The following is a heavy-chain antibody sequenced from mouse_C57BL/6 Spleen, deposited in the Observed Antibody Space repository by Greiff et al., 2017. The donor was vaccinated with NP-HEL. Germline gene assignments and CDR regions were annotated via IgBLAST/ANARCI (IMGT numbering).Heavy chain of an antibody. CDR2: INPGSGGT. Sequence: QVQLQQSGAELVRPGTSVKVSCKASGYAFTNYLIEGVKQRPGQGLEWIGVINPGSGGTNYNEKFKGKATLTADKSSSTAYMQLSSLTSEDSAVYFCARRAYSNSGFAYWGQGTLVTVSA. J-gene: IGHJ3*01. CDR1: GYAFTNYL. CDR3: ARRAYSNSGFAY. V-gene: IGHV1-54*01. D-gene: IGHD2-5*01.